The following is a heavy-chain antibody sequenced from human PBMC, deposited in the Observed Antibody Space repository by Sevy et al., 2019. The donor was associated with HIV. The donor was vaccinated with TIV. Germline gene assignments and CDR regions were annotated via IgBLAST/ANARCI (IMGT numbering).Heavy chain of an antibody. Sequence: GESLKISCAASGFTFSSYAMDWVRQAPGKGLEWVAVISYDGSNKYYADSVKGRFTISRDNSKNTPYLQMNSLRAEDTAVYYCARDWARTYYDFWSCYYTRAFDIWGQGTLVTVSS. D-gene: IGHD3-3*01. CDR1: GFTFSSYA. J-gene: IGHJ3*02. CDR2: ISYDGSNK. CDR3: ARDWARTYYDFWSCYYTRAFDI. V-gene: IGHV3-30-3*01.